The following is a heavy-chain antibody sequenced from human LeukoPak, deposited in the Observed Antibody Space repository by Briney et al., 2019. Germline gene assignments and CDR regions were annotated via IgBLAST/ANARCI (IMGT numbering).Heavy chain of an antibody. J-gene: IGHJ4*02. V-gene: IGHV4-59*01. D-gene: IGHD3-9*01. CDR2: FYYSRDT. CDR1: GGSISSYY. Sequence: SETLSLTCTVSGGSISSYYWSWIRQPPGKGLEWIGYFYYSRDTNYNPALKSRVTISVDTSKNQFSLEVNSLTAADTAVYYCARWNYDILTGYRYFDYWGQGTLVTVSS. CDR3: ARWNYDILTGYRYFDY.